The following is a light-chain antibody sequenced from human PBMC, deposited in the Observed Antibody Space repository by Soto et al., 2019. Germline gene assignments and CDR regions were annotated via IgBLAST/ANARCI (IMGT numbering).Light chain of an antibody. V-gene: IGKV3D-20*02. CDR1: QSGNTNY. Sequence: EIVLEQCDGNLSLSPGERSTPACRASQSGNTNYLAWYQQKPGQPPRLLMYRASSRATGIPARFSGSGSGTDFTLTISSLEPEDFAVYYCQQRSNWSWTFGQGTKVDIK. J-gene: IGKJ1*01. CDR2: RAS. CDR3: QQRSNWSWT.